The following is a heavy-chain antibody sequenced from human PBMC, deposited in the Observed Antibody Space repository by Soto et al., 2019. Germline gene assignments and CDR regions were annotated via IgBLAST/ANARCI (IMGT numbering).Heavy chain of an antibody. CDR2: TYYRSKWYY. CDR1: WDSVSIKSAA. V-gene: IGHV6-1*01. J-gene: IGHJ4*02. Sequence: SQTLSLTCAISWDSVSIKSAACNWIRQSPSRGLEWLGRTYYRSKWYYDYADSVKSRITINSDTSKNQFSLQLNSVTPEGTAVYYCARDPGYSLDYWGQGTLVTVS. D-gene: IGHD5-18*01. CDR3: ARDPGYSLDY.